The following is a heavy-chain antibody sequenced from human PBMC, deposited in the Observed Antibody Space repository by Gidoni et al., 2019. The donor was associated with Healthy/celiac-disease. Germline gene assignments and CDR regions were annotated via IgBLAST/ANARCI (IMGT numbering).Heavy chain of an antibody. J-gene: IGHJ6*02. Sequence: QVQLVQSGAEVKKPGSSVKVSCKASGGTFSSYAISWVRQAPGQGLEWMGRIIPILGIANYAQKFQGRVTITADKSTSTAYMELSSLRSEDTAVYYCARGKYQLLYHYYYYGMDVWGQGTTVTVSS. CDR2: IIPILGIA. V-gene: IGHV1-69*04. CDR1: GGTFSSYA. CDR3: ARGKYQLLYHYYYYGMDV. D-gene: IGHD2-2*02.